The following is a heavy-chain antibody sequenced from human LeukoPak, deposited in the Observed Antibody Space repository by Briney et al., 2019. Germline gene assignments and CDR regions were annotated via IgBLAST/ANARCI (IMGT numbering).Heavy chain of an antibody. CDR1: GFIFSSYG. CDR2: ISYDGNNK. CDR3: DKGKVIHGTVLDY. J-gene: IGHJ4*02. D-gene: IGHD2-21*01. V-gene: IGHV3-30*18. Sequence: GGSLRPSCAAAGFIFSSYGMHWVRPAPGKGLEWVAVISYDGNNKYYADSVKGRFTISRDNSKNMLSLQMNSLRAEDTAVYYLDKGKVIHGTVLDYWGQGTLVTVSS.